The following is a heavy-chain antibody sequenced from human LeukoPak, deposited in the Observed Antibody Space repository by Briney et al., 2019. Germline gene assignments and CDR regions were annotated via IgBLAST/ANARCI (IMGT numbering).Heavy chain of an antibody. V-gene: IGHV3-7*01. D-gene: IGHD1-26*01. CDR3: ARGGSYGSFDY. CDR2: IQQDGSEK. CDR1: GFTFSSYW. Sequence: PGGSLRLSCAASGFTFSSYWRSWVRQTPGKGLEWVANIQQDGSEKNYVYSVKGRFTISRDTAKNSLYLQMNSLRAEDTAVYYCARGGSYGSFDYWGQGTLVTVSS. J-gene: IGHJ4*02.